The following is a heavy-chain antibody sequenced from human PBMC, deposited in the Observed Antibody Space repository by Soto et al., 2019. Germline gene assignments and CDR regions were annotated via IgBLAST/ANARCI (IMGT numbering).Heavy chain of an antibody. Sequence: EVQLVESGGGLVQPGGSLRLSCAASGFTFSSYSMNWVRQAPGKGLEWVSYISSSSSTIYYADSLKGRFTISRDNAKNSLYLQMNSLRAEDTAVYYCARDPDSSSWYEFDYWGQGTLVTVSS. J-gene: IGHJ4*02. D-gene: IGHD6-13*01. V-gene: IGHV3-48*01. CDR3: ARDPDSSSWYEFDY. CDR2: ISSSSSTI. CDR1: GFTFSSYS.